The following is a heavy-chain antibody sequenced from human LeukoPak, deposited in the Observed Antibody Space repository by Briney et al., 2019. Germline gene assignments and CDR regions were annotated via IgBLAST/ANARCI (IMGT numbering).Heavy chain of an antibody. D-gene: IGHD5-18*01. CDR3: ARGGYTYGLDA. J-gene: IGHJ5*02. Sequence: GGSLSLSCAASGFALSRYSMNWVRHAPGKGVEWFSYLSAAGRTIYYADSVQGRFSISRDTAKNTVSLQMASLRADDMAVYYCARGGYTYGLDAWGQGVLVVVSS. V-gene: IGHV3-48*01. CDR2: LSAAGRTI. CDR1: GFALSRYS.